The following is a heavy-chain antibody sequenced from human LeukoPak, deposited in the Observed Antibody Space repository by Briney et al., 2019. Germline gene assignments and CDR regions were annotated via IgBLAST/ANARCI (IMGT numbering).Heavy chain of an antibody. CDR2: IYYSGST. D-gene: IGHD2-15*01. CDR1: GGSISSYY. Sequence: SETLSLTCTVSGGSISSYYWSWIRQHPGKGLEWIGYIYYSGSTYYNPSLKSRVTISVDTSKNQFSLKLSSVTAADTAVYYCARYGNGPGFDYWGQGTLVTVSS. CDR3: ARYGNGPGFDY. J-gene: IGHJ4*02. V-gene: IGHV4-59*06.